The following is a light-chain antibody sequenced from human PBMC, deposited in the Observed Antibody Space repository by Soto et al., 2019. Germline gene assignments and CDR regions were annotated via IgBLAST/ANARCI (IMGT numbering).Light chain of an antibody. J-gene: IGLJ3*02. Sequence: QSALTQPASVSGSHGQSVSISCTGTSSDVGSYNRVSWYQQHPGKVPEVMIYDVNKRTSGVPDRFSGSKSGNTASLTISGLQAEDEADYYCCSYAGSSMLVLGGGTKLTVL. CDR3: CSYAGSSMLV. V-gene: IGLV2-23*02. CDR2: DVN. CDR1: SSDVGSYNR.